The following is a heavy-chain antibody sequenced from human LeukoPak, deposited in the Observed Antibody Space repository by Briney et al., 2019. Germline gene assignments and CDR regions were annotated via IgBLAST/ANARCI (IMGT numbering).Heavy chain of an antibody. CDR1: GGSISSNYF. Sequence: SETLSLTCTVSGGSISSNYFWGWIRQPPGEGLEWIASIHFSGSTYYNPSLKSRVTISLDTSKNQFSLRLSSVTAADTAVYYCARHSAVTTFIFDYWGQGTLVTVSS. CDR3: ARHSAVTTFIFDY. D-gene: IGHD4-17*01. CDR2: IHFSGST. V-gene: IGHV4-39*01. J-gene: IGHJ4*02.